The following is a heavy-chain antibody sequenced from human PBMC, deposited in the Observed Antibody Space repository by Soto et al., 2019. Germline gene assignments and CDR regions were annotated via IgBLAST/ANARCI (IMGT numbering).Heavy chain of an antibody. V-gene: IGHV1-3*01. CDR1: GYTFSSYA. CDR3: ARDTGDGTFDF. J-gene: IGHJ4*02. Sequence: ASVKVSCKASGYTFSSYAMHGVRQAPGQRLEWMGWINAGYGNTKSSQKFQDRVTISRDTSASTAYMELTSLRSEDTAVYYCARDTGDGTFDFWGQGTLVTVSS. CDR2: INAGYGNT. D-gene: IGHD7-27*01.